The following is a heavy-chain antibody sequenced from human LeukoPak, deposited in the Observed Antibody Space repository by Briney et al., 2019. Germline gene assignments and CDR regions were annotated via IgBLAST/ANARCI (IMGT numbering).Heavy chain of an antibody. D-gene: IGHD5-18*01. CDR3: ARRQLWLTGFDY. CDR2: INHSGST. CDR1: GGSFSGYY. V-gene: IGHV4-34*01. Sequence: PSETLPLTCAVYGGSFSGYYWSWIRQPPGKGLEWIGGINHSGSTNYNPSLKSRVTISVDTTKNQFSLKLSSVTAADTAVYYCARRQLWLTGFDYWGQGTLVTVSS. J-gene: IGHJ4*02.